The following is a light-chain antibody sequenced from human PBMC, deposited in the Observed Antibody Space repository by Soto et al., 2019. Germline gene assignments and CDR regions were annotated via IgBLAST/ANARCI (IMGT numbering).Light chain of an antibody. CDR2: GAS. Sequence: EIVLTQSPGTLSLSPGERATLSCRASQSVSSSYLAWYQQKPGQAPRLLIYGASSRATGIPDRFSGSGSGTDFTLTISRLEPEDFAVYYCQQYGSLPPTFGGGTKVEIK. V-gene: IGKV3-20*01. CDR1: QSVSSSY. CDR3: QQYGSLPPT. J-gene: IGKJ4*01.